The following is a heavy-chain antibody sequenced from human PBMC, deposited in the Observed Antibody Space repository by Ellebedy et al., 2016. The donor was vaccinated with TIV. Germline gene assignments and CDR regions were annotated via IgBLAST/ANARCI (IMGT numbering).Heavy chain of an antibody. CDR1: GFTFSSYD. Sequence: GESLKISCAASGFTFSSYDMHWVRQATGKGPEWVSAIGSSGHTYYPDSVKGRFTISRENAKNSLYLQMNSLRAGDTAVYYCARARLLADSYGGADDAFDIWGQGTMVTVSS. CDR2: IGSSGHT. V-gene: IGHV3-13*01. J-gene: IGHJ3*02. CDR3: ARARLLADSYGGADDAFDI. D-gene: IGHD3-16*01.